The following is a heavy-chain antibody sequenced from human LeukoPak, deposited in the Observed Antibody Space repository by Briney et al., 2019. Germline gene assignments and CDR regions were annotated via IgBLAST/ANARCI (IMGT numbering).Heavy chain of an antibody. Sequence: VASVTVSCKASGFTFTRSAVQWVRQARGQRLEWIGWIVVGRGNTNYAQKFQERVTITRDLSTSTAYMELSSLRSEDTAVYYCAASPDYYESSGYSYYFDYWGQGTLVTVSS. V-gene: IGHV1-58*01. CDR2: IVVGRGNT. J-gene: IGHJ4*02. CDR1: GFTFTRSA. CDR3: AASPDYYESSGYSYYFDY. D-gene: IGHD3-22*01.